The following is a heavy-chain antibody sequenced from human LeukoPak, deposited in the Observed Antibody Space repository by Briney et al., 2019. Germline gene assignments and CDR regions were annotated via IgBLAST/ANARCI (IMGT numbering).Heavy chain of an antibody. CDR2: ISAYNGNT. Sequence: GASVKVSCKASGYTFTSYGISWVRQAPGQGLEWMGWISAYNGNTNYAQKLQGRVTMTTDTSTSTAYMELRSLRSDDTAVYYCARITLCGGDCSYFDLWGRGTLVTVSS. CDR1: GYTFTSYG. CDR3: ARITLCGGDCSYFDL. D-gene: IGHD2-21*02. V-gene: IGHV1-18*01. J-gene: IGHJ2*01.